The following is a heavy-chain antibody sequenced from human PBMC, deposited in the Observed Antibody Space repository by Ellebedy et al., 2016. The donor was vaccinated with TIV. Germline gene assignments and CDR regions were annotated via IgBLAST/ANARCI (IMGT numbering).Heavy chain of an antibody. CDR3: VTLGIGGVIHY. D-gene: IGHD3-16*02. CDR2: IEFKRDGGAT. V-gene: IGHV3-15*04. J-gene: IGHJ4*02. Sequence: GESLKISXAVSGFTFSSAWMSWVRQAPGKGLEWVGRIEFKRDGGATAYAAPVEGRFTISRDDSKYTLYLQMNSLKSEDTAVYYCVTLGIGGVIHYWGQGTLVTVSS. CDR1: GFTFSSAW.